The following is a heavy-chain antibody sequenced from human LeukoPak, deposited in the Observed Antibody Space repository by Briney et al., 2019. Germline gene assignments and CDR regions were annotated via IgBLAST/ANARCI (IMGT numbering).Heavy chain of an antibody. CDR3: ASRDGYNSGDY. D-gene: IGHD5-24*01. CDR2: IYYSGST. CDR1: GGSISSGDYY. V-gene: IGHV4-30-4*08. J-gene: IGHJ4*02. Sequence: PSQTLSLTCTVSGGSISSGDYYWRWIRQPPGTGLGWIGYIYYSGSTYYNPSLKSRVTISVDTSKNQFSLKLSSVTAADTAVYYCASRDGYNSGDYWGQGTLVTVSS.